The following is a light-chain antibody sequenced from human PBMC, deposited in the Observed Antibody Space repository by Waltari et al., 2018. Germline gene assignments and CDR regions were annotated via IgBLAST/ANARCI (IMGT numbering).Light chain of an antibody. V-gene: IGLV1-47*01. CDR1: SSNIEITY. CDR3: AAWDDSVNGVL. Sequence: QSVLTQPPSASGTPGQSVTISCAGSSSNIEITYVYWFQLPPGSAPKPLISRNSQRPSGASDRFSGSKSGASASLTISGLRSEDEGYYYCAAWDDSVNGVLFGGGTKLTVL. J-gene: IGLJ2*01. CDR2: RNS.